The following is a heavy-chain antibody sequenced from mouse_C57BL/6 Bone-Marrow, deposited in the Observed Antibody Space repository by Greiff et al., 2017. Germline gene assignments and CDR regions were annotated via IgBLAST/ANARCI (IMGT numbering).Heavy chain of an antibody. V-gene: IGHV1-4*01. J-gene: IGHJ2*01. CDR3: ARLLWLRDY. D-gene: IGHD2-2*01. CDR2: INPSSGYT. Sequence: VKLVESGAELARPGASVKMSCKASGYTFTSYTMHWVKQRPGQGLEWIGYINPSSGYTKYNQKFKDKATLTADKSSSTAYMQLSSLTSEDSAVYYCARLLWLRDYWGQGTTLTVSS. CDR1: GYTFTSYT.